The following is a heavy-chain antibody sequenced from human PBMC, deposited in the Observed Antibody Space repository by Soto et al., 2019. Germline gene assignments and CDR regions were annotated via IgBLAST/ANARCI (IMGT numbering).Heavy chain of an antibody. D-gene: IGHD3-3*01. J-gene: IGHJ6*02. Sequence: QVQLVQSGAEVKKPGSSVKVSCKASGGTFSSYAISWVRQAPGQGLEWMGGIIPIFGTANYAQKFQGRVTITADESTSTAYMELSSLRSEDTAVYYCARAIEHPDTIFGVVKVTHYYYGMDVWGQGTTVTVSS. CDR1: GGTFSSYA. CDR2: IIPIFGTA. V-gene: IGHV1-69*01. CDR3: ARAIEHPDTIFGVVKVTHYYYGMDV.